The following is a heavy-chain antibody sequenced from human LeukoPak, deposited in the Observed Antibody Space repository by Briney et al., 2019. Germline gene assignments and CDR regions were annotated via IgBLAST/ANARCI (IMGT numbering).Heavy chain of an antibody. CDR2: ISYSGVT. J-gene: IGHJ4*02. CDR3: ARPRGSGYDLNFDY. CDR1: GASVSSPDYF. Sequence: SETVSLTCTVSGASVSSPDYFWNWIRQPPGKGLEWIGSISYSGVTFYNPSLKSRLTMSLDTSKNQFSLRLTSVTVADTAVYYCARPRGSGYDLNFDYWGQGPLV. V-gene: IGHV4-30-4*08. D-gene: IGHD5-12*01.